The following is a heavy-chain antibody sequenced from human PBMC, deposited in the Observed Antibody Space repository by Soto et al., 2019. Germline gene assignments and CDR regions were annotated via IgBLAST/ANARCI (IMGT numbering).Heavy chain of an antibody. J-gene: IGHJ4*02. V-gene: IGHV4-59*01. Sequence: SETLSLTCTVSGGSISSYYWSWIRQPPGKGLEWIGYIYYSGSTNYNPSLKSRVTISVDTSKNQFSPKLSSVTAADTAVYYCARGGRIQLWSEFDYWGQGTLVTVSS. CDR3: ARGGRIQLWSEFDY. D-gene: IGHD5-18*01. CDR1: GGSISSYY. CDR2: IYYSGST.